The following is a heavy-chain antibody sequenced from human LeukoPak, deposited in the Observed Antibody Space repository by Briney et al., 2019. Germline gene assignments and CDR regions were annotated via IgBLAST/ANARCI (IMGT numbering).Heavy chain of an antibody. CDR2: IYHSGST. J-gene: IGHJ4*02. CDR1: GGSISSGGYY. Sequence: SQTLSLTCTVSGGSISSGGYYWSWIRQPPGKGLEWIGYIYHSGSTYYNPSLKSRVTISVDRSKNQFSLKLSSVTAADTAAYYCAREGATAADYWGQGTLVTVSS. D-gene: IGHD1-1*01. V-gene: IGHV4-30-2*01. CDR3: AREGATAADY.